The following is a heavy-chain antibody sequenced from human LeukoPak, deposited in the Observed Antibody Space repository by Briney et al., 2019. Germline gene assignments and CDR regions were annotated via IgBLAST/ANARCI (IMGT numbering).Heavy chain of an antibody. J-gene: IGHJ4*02. CDR3: AKDSIAAPTTSAHFDY. V-gene: IGHV3-48*01. Sequence: GGSLRLSCAASGFTFSSYSMNWVRQAPGKGLEWVSYISSSSSTKYYADSVKGRFTISRDNSKNTLYLQMNSLRAEDTAVYYCAKDSIAAPTTSAHFDYWGQGTLVTVSS. CDR2: ISSSSSTK. D-gene: IGHD6-13*01. CDR1: GFTFSSYS.